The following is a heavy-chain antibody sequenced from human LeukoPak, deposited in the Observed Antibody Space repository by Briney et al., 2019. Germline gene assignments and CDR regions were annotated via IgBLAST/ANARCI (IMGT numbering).Heavy chain of an antibody. CDR2: ISYDGSNK. V-gene: IGHV3-30*18. CDR3: ANAGVAANFDY. CDR1: GFTFSSYD. D-gene: IGHD6-19*01. Sequence: PGGSLRLSCAASGFTFSSYDMHWVRQAPGKGLEWVAVISYDGSNKYYADSVKGRFTISRDNSKNTLYLQMNSLRAEDTAVYYCANAGVAANFDYWGQGTLVTVSS. J-gene: IGHJ4*02.